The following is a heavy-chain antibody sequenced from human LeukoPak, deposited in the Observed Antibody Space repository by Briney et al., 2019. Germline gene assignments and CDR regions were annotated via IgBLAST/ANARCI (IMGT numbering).Heavy chain of an antibody. Sequence: GGSLRLSCAASGFTFDDYGMSWVRQAPGKGLEWVSGINWNGGSTGYADSVKGRFTISRDNAKNSLYLQMNSLRAEDTALYYCAKDVWDYYGSGSSMGYYYGMDVWGQGTTVTVSS. D-gene: IGHD3-10*01. CDR2: INWNGGST. CDR1: GFTFDDYG. J-gene: IGHJ6*02. CDR3: AKDVWDYYGSGSSMGYYYGMDV. V-gene: IGHV3-20*04.